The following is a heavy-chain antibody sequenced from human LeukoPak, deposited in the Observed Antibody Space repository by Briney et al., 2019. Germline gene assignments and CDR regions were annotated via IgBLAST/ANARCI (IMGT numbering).Heavy chain of an antibody. CDR2: LNHNTFAT. J-gene: IGHJ5*02. Sequence: ASVKVSCKASGYTFTGYQMHWRRQAPGQGLEWMGWLNHNTFATSYAQKFEGRVTMTRDTSTSTAYMDLTRLRSDDTAVYYCARSHSNWFDRWGQGTLVTVSS. V-gene: IGHV1-2*02. CDR3: ARSHSNWFDR. CDR1: GYTFTGYQ.